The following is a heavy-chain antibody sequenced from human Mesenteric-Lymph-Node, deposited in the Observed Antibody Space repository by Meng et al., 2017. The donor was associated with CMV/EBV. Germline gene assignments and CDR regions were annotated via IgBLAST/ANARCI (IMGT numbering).Heavy chain of an antibody. V-gene: IGHV3-9*01. CDR3: ARGAVPSAMRGYYYGLDV. CDR1: GFTFDDYA. CDR2: ILWNSGSV. J-gene: IGHJ6*02. Sequence: SLKISCAASGFTFDDYAIHWVRQTPGEGLEWVSTILWNSGSVGYADSVKGRFTISRDKAKNSLYLHMNSLRAEDTALYHCARGAVPSAMRGYYYGLDVWGQGTTVTVSS. D-gene: IGHD2-2*01.